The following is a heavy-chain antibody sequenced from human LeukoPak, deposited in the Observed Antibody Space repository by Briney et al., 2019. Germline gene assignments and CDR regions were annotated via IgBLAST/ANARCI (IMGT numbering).Heavy chain of an antibody. CDR2: IYYSGST. CDR1: GGSISSGGYY. V-gene: IGHV4-31*03. CDR3: ARENYYDSSGYRLIYGMDV. D-gene: IGHD3-22*01. Sequence: SQTLSLTCTVSGGSISSGGYYWSWIRQHPGKGLEWIGYIYYSGSTYYNPSLKSRVTISVDTSKNQFSLKLSSVTAADTAVYYCARENYYDSSGYRLIYGMDVWGQGTTVTVSS. J-gene: IGHJ6*02.